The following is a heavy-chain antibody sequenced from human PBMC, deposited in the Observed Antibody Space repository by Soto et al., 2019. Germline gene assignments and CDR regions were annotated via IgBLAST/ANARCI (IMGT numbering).Heavy chain of an antibody. J-gene: IGHJ4*02. Sequence: VQLVESGGGLVQPGGSLRLSCAASGFTFSNYWMHWVRQAPGKGLVWVSLINSDGSSTTYADSVKGRFTISRDNAKNTLYLQMNRLRAEDTAVYYCAREGGYYDFWSGYSDFDNWGQGTLVTVSS. CDR3: AREGGYYDFWSGYSDFDN. CDR1: GFTFSNYW. V-gene: IGHV3-74*03. CDR2: INSDGSST. D-gene: IGHD3-3*01.